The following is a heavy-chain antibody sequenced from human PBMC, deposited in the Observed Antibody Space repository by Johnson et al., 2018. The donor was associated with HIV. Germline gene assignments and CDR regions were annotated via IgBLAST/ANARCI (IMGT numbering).Heavy chain of an antibody. CDR2: ISGSGGST. V-gene: IGHV3-11*04. CDR3: AKETRDSRSAFDI. CDR1: GFAVSSNY. Sequence: VQLVESGGGLVQSGGSLRLSCGVSGFAVSSNYMSWVRQAPGKGLEWVSAISGSGGSTYYADSVKGRFTISRDNAKKSLYLQMSRLRAEDTAVYYCAKETRDSRSAFDIWGKGTMVTVSS. D-gene: IGHD3-22*01. J-gene: IGHJ3*02.